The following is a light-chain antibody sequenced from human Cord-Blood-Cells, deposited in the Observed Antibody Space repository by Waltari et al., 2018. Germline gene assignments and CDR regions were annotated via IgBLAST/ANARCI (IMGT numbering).Light chain of an antibody. CDR1: QSVLYSSNNKNY. CDR3: QQYYSTPLT. V-gene: IGKV4-1*01. J-gene: IGKJ4*01. CDR2: WAS. Sequence: DIVMTQSPDSLAVSLGERATINCKSSQSVLYSSNNKNYLAWYQQKPGQPPKLLMYWASTRESGVPDVFSGSGSGTDFTLTVSSLQAEDVAVYYCQQYYSTPLTFGGGTKVEIK.